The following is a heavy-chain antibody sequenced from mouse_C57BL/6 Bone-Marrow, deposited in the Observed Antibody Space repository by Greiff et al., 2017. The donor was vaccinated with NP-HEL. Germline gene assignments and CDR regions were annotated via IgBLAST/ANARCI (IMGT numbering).Heavy chain of an antibody. V-gene: IGHV1-50*01. CDR2: IDPSDSYT. Sequence: VQLQQPGAELVKPGASVKLSCKASGYTFTSYWMQWVKQRPGQGLEWIGEIDPSDSYTSYNQKFKGKATLTVDTSSSTAYMQLSSLTSEDSAVYYCAREGKWLPWDFDYWGQGTTLTVSS. CDR1: GYTFTSYW. J-gene: IGHJ2*01. D-gene: IGHD2-2*01. CDR3: AREGKWLPWDFDY.